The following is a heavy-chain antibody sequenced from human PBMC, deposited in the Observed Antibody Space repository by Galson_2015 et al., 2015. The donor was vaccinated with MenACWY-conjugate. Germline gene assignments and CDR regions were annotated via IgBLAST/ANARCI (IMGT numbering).Heavy chain of an antibody. CDR2: IYPGDSDT. Sequence: QSGAEVKKPGESLKISCKGSGYSFTSYWIVWVRQMPGKGLEWMGIIYPGDSDTTYSPPFQGQVTISADKSTNAACLQWNSLRASDTAMYYCARRAGDFRYYYDYWGQGTLLTVSS. CDR3: ARRAGDFRYYYDY. D-gene: IGHD6-19*01. J-gene: IGHJ4*02. CDR1: GYSFTSYW. V-gene: IGHV5-51*01.